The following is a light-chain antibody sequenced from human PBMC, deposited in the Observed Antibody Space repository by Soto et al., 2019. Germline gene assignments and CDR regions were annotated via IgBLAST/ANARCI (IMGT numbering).Light chain of an antibody. J-gene: IGLJ1*01. CDR2: EGT. V-gene: IGLV2-23*01. CDR3: CAYVGDRSYV. Sequence: QSVLTQPASVSGSPGQSITISCTGTNNLVSWYQQHPGKAPKVVVYEGTKRPSGVSNRLSGSNSGGTASLTISGLQAEDEASYFCCAYVGDRSYVFGPGTKLTVL. CDR1: NNL.